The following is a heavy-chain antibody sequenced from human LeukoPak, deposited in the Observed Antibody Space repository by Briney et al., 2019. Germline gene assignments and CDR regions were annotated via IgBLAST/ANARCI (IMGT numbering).Heavy chain of an antibody. J-gene: IGHJ4*02. CDR3: ARALYYYDSSGLYYFDY. CDR1: GGSISSYY. CDR2: IYYSGST. D-gene: IGHD3-22*01. Sequence: ASETLSLTCTVSGGSISSYYWSWIRQPPGKGLEWIGYIYYSGSTNYNPSLKSRVTISVDTSKNQFSLRLSSVTAADTAVYYRARALYYYDSSGLYYFDYWGQGTLVTVSS. V-gene: IGHV4-59*01.